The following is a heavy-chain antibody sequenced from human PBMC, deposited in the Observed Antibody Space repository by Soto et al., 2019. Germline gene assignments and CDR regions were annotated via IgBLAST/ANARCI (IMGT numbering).Heavy chain of an antibody. D-gene: IGHD6-13*01. Sequence: RASVKVSCKASGYTFTSYAMHWVRQAPGQRLEWMGWINAGNGNTKYSQKFQGRGTITRDTSASTAYMELSSLRSEDTAVYYCASGVAPPGTVAYWGQRTPVPVSS. CDR3: ASGVAPPGTVAY. V-gene: IGHV1-3*01. J-gene: IGHJ4*02. CDR2: INAGNGNT. CDR1: GYTFTSYA.